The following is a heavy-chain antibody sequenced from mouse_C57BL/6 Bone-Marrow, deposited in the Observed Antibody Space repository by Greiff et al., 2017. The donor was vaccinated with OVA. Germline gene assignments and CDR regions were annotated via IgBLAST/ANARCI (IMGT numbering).Heavy chain of an antibody. J-gene: IGHJ3*01. CDR3: ARRFGYDVLAY. Sequence: QVTLKVCGPGILQSSQTLSLTCSFSGFSLSTSGMGVSWIRQPSGKGLEWLAHIYWDDDKRYNPSLKSRLTISKDTSRNQVFLKITSVDTADTATYYCARRFGYDVLAYWGQGTLVTVSA. CDR1: GFSLSTSGMG. CDR2: IYWDDDK. D-gene: IGHD2-2*01. V-gene: IGHV8-12*01.